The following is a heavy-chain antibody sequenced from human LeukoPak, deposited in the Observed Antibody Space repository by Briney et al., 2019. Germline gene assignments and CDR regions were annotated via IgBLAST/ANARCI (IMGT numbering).Heavy chain of an antibody. J-gene: IGHJ6*02. D-gene: IGHD4-17*01. CDR3: AREPHDYVYYYYYGMDV. CDR2: ISSSSSYI. Sequence: PRGSLRLSCAVSGFSFSDHSMNWVRQAPGKGLEWVSSISSSSSYIYYADSVKGRFTISRDNAKNSLYLQMNSLRAEDTAVYYCAREPHDYVYYYYYGMDVWGQGTTVTVSS. CDR1: GFSFSDHS. V-gene: IGHV3-21*01.